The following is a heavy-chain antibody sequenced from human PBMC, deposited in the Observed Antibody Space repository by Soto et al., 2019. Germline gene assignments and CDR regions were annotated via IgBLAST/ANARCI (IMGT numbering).Heavy chain of an antibody. CDR2: IIPIFVTA. J-gene: IGHJ5*02. CDR3: ARDVVGGNNWFSP. CDR1: GGTFSSYA. D-gene: IGHD2-2*01. V-gene: IGHV1-69*01. Sequence: QVQMVQSGAEVNKPGSSVKVSCKAYGGTFSSYAISWVRQAHVQGLEWMVGIIPIFVTANYAQKFKGRVTITADESPSTAYMELSSLSSEDPALYSCARDVVGGNNWFSPWGQGTLVTVSS.